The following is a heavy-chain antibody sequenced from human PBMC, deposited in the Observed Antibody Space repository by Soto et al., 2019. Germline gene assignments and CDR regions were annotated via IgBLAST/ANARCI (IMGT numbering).Heavy chain of an antibody. J-gene: IGHJ5*02. CDR1: GASINDFY. CDR3: ARANSSTWYKLEYKWFDP. D-gene: IGHD6-13*01. Sequence: SETLSLTCTVSGASINDFYLSWIRQTPGKGLEWVGFMYYSETTKYNPSLKGRVNMSLDTSKNQVSLHLKSVTAADTAVYYCARANSSTWYKLEYKWFDPWGQGTQVTVSS. V-gene: IGHV4-59*01. CDR2: MYYSETT.